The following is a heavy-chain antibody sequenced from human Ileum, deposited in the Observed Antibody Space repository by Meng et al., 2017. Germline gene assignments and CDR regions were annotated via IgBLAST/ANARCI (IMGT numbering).Heavy chain of an antibody. CDR1: SCTW. J-gene: IGHJ4*02. CDR2: HYHSGCT. Sequence: SCTWRSWIPPPSGIGLEWCETHYHSGCTNYNPSLKSRVTLPVDKSKHEYSLTLSSVTAAHTAVYSCASLSYNWYYSSDYWCQGTLVTVSS. D-gene: IGHD1-7*01. V-gene: IGHV4-4*01. CDR3: ASLSYNWYYSSDY.